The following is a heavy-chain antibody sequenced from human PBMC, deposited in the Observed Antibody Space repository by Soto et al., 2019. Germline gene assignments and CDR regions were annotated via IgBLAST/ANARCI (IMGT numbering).Heavy chain of an antibody. D-gene: IGHD3-3*01. CDR2: IYYSGST. CDR1: GGSISSYY. Sequence: SETLSLTCTVSGGSISSYYWSWIRQPPGKGLEWIGYIYYSGSTNYNPSLKSRVTISVDTSKNQFSLKLSSVTAADTAVYYCARDQPFGVVIMGWRGSFDNWFDPWGQGTLVTVSS. CDR3: ARDQPFGVVIMGWRGSFDNWFDP. V-gene: IGHV4-59*12. J-gene: IGHJ5*02.